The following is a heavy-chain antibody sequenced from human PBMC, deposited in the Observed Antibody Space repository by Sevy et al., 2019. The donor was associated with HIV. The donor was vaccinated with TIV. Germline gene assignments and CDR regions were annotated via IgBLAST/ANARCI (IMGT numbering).Heavy chain of an antibody. V-gene: IGHV4-38-2*02. CDR1: GYSISSSYY. J-gene: IGHJ4*02. CDR2: IYHSGST. CDR3: VRDPIAAAGPV. D-gene: IGHD6-13*01. Sequence: SETLSLTCAVSGYSISSSYYWGWIRQPPGKGLECIGSIYHSGSTYYNPSLKSRVTISVDTSKNQFSLKLSSVTAADTAVYYCVRDPIAAAGPVWGQGTLVTVSS.